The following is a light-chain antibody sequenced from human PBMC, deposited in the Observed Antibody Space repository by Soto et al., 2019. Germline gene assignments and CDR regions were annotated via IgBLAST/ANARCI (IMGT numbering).Light chain of an antibody. J-gene: IGKJ1*01. CDR1: QSISVN. CDR3: QQYNNWPPRT. CDR2: GAS. Sequence: ETVMTQSPATLSVSPGERATLSCRASQSISVNLAWYQQKPGQPPRLLIYGASTRATGIPARCSGSGSGTEFTLTISSLQSEDFAVYYCQQYNNWPPRTFGQGTKVDIK. V-gene: IGKV3-15*01.